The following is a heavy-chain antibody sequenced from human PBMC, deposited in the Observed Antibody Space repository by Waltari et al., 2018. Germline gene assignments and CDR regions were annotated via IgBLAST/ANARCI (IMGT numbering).Heavy chain of an antibody. CDR2: IYDRDSNT. CDR3: AIALDGTFYWYFDV. J-gene: IGHJ2*01. V-gene: IGHV5-51*01. Sequence: EVQLVQSGAEVKKPGESLKISCKASAYNFAAYWIGWVRQMPGKGLEWMGIIYDRDSNTKDSPSFQGQVTLSVDKSISTAYLQWSSLKASDSAMYYCAIALDGTFYWYFDVWGRATLVTVSS. D-gene: IGHD3-3*02. CDR1: AYNFAAYW.